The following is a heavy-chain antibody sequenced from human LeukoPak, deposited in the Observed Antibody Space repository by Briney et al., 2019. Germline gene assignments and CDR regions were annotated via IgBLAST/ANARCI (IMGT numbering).Heavy chain of an antibody. CDR3: ARDPPPYYYDTEGYYFDY. J-gene: IGHJ4*02. V-gene: IGHV3-13*01. Sequence: GGSLRLSCAASGFTFSSYDMHWVRQATGKGLEWVSAIGTAGDTYYPGSVKGRFTISRENAKNSLYLQMNSLRAEDTAVYYCARDPPPYYYDTEGYYFDYWGQGTLVTVSS. CDR2: IGTAGDT. D-gene: IGHD3-22*01. CDR1: GFTFSSYD.